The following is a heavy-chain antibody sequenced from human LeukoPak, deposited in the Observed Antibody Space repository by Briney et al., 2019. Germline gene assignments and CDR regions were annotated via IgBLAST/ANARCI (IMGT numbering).Heavy chain of an antibody. D-gene: IGHD5-18*01. J-gene: IGHJ4*02. V-gene: IGHV3-49*04. CDR3: TRSGAMDLGYDD. Sequence: GGSLRLSCTASGFTFGDYAMSWVRQAPGKGLEWVGFIRSKAYGGTTEYAASVKGRFTISRDDSKSIAYLQMNSLKTEDTAVYYCTRSGAMDLGYDDWGQGTLVTVSS. CDR2: IRSKAYGGTT. CDR1: GFTFGDYA.